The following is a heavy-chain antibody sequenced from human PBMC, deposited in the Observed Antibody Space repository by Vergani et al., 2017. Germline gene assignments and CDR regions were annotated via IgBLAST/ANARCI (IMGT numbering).Heavy chain of an antibody. J-gene: IGHJ5*02. CDR1: GASIRSSNYY. Sequence: QLQLQESGPGLVKPSATLALTCSVSGASIRSSNYYWGWIRQPPGKGLEWIASIYYSGSTYYNPSLKSRVTISADTSKNQFSLKLSSVTAADTAVYFCARHSXVEWLVKLGWIDPWGQGILVTVSS. CDR3: ARHSXVEWLVKLGWIDP. D-gene: IGHD6-19*01. V-gene: IGHV4-39*01. CDR2: IYYSGST.